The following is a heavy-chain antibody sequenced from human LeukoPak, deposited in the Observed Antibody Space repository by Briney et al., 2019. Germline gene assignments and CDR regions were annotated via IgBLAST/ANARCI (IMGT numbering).Heavy chain of an antibody. D-gene: IGHD3-9*01. J-gene: IGHJ4*02. CDR3: ARDRGYYDILTGYFPPNYFDY. CDR2: IYYSGST. CDR1: GGSISSSSYY. V-gene: IGHV4-39*07. Sequence: KPSETLSLTCTVSGGSISSSSYYWGWIRQPPGKGLEWIGSIYYSGSTYYNPSLKSRVTISVDTSKNQFSLKLSSVTAADTAVYYCARDRGYYDILTGYFPPNYFDYWGQGTLVTVSS.